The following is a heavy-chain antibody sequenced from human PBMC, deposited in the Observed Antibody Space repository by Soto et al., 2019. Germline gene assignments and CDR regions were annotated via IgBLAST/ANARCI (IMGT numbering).Heavy chain of an antibody. V-gene: IGHV3-11*06. J-gene: IGHJ4*02. CDR1: GFNFSDYY. CDR2: ISTSGRDT. Sequence: GGSLRLSCAASGFNFSDYYMTWIRQAPGKGLEWISYISTSGRDTEYADSVKGRFLISRDNAKRSLYLQMNSLRVKDTAVYYCARWLEVLTTSDSWGQGTLVTVSS. CDR3: ARWLEVLTTSDS. D-gene: IGHD3-22*01.